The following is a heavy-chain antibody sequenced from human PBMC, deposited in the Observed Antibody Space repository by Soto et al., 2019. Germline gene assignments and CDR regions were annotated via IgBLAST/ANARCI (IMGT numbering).Heavy chain of an antibody. V-gene: IGHV3-23*01. CDR2: ISATGGST. CDR1: GFPFSNYA. Sequence: EVQLLGSGGGLVQPGGSLTLSCAGSGFPFSNYAMRWVRQAPGVGLEWVSCISATGGSTYYADSVKGRFTISRDNSNNRQYLQKTSLIVEDTAVYDGAKAGGAKSWMYTVTTGDYWGQGTLVTVSS. CDR3: AKAGGAKSWMYTVTTGDY. D-gene: IGHD4-17*01. J-gene: IGHJ4*02.